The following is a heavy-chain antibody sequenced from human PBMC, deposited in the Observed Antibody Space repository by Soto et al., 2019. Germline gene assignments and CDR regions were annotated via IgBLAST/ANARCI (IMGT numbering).Heavy chain of an antibody. Sequence: QVQLVQSGAEVKKPGASVKVSCKASGYTFTLYGITWVRQAPGQGLEWMGWSSAYNGDTNYAQKFQGRVTMTTDTPTNTGYIELRSLRSDDTAVYYCARDGVPAALSYYYYYIAVWGKGTTVTVSS. CDR3: ARDGVPAALSYYYYYIAV. CDR2: SSAYNGDT. D-gene: IGHD2-2*01. J-gene: IGHJ6*03. V-gene: IGHV1-18*01. CDR1: GYTFTLYG.